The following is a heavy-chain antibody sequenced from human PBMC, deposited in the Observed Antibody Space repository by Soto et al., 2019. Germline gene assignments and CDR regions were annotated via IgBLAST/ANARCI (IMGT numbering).Heavy chain of an antibody. CDR3: ARGPGGYYYYGMDV. V-gene: IGHV4-34*01. CDR2: INHSGST. CDR1: GGSFSGYY. D-gene: IGHD3-10*01. Sequence: PSETLSLTCAVYGGSFSGYYWSWIRQPPGKGLGWIGEINHSGSTNYNPSLKSRVTISVDTSKNQFSLKLSSVTAADTAVYYCARGPGGYYYYGMDVWGQGTTVTVSS. J-gene: IGHJ6*02.